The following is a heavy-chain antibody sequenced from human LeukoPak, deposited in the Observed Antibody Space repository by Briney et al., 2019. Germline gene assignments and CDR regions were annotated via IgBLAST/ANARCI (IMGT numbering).Heavy chain of an antibody. CDR3: AKGSGSYYGGDAFDI. Sequence: ASDKVSCKASGYTFTNFGIHWVRQAPGQGLEWMGWISGNNDNTNYDNTNYEQSLQARVTLTTDTSTSTAYMELRSLRSDDTAVYYCAKGSGSYYGGDAFDIWGQGTVVTVSS. J-gene: IGHJ3*02. CDR2: ISGNNDNTNYDNT. V-gene: IGHV1-18*01. D-gene: IGHD1-26*01. CDR1: GYTFTNFG.